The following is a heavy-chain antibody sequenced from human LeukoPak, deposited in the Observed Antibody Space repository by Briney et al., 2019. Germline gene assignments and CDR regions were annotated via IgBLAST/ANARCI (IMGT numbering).Heavy chain of an antibody. D-gene: IGHD3-16*02. CDR1: GGSIGSGSYY. Sequence: PSETLSLTCTVSGGSIGSGSYYWSWIRQPAGKGLEWIGRIYTSGSTNYNPSLKSRVTISVDTSKNQFSLKLSSVTAADTAVYYCARGPEDYGYVWGSYRSSDAFDIWGQGTMVTVSS. V-gene: IGHV4-61*02. CDR3: ARGPEDYGYVWGSYRSSDAFDI. J-gene: IGHJ3*02. CDR2: IYTSGST.